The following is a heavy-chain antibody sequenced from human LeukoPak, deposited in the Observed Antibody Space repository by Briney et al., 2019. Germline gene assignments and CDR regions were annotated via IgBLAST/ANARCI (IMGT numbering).Heavy chain of an antibody. Sequence: SVKVSCKASGGTFSSYAISWVRQAPGQGLEWMGGIIPIFGTANYAQKFQGRVTITTDESTSTAYMELSSLRSEDTAVYYCATRITDSGSSHIDYWGQGTLVTISS. J-gene: IGHJ4*02. CDR2: IIPIFGTA. V-gene: IGHV1-69*05. D-gene: IGHD1-26*01. CDR3: ATRITDSGSSHIDY. CDR1: GGTFSSYA.